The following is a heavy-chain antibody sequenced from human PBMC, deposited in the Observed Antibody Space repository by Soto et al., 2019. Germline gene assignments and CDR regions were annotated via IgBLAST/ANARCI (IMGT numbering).Heavy chain of an antibody. V-gene: IGHV3-73*01. Sequence: EVQLVQSGGGLVQPGESLQLSCAASGLSFSDSPIHWVRQASGKGLEWVGRIRSKDYNYATAYAASVKGRFAASRDDSESTAYLQMNSLKIEDTAVYYCIRGGVRTCRLDPWGQGTLVTVSS. CDR3: IRGGVRTCRLDP. J-gene: IGHJ5*02. CDR2: IRSKDYNYAT. CDR1: GLSFSDSP. D-gene: IGHD3-10*01.